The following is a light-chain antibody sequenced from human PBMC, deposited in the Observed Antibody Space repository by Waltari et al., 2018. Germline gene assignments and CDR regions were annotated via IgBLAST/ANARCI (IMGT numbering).Light chain of an antibody. V-gene: IGKV1-5*01. CDR3: QQYDSFSYT. CDR2: DAS. Sequence: DIQMTQSPSTLSASVGDRVTITCRVSQTISSWLAWYQQKAGKAPKLLIYDASTLESGVPSRFSGSGSGTEFTLTISSLHPDDFATYYCQQYDSFSYTFGQGTKLEIK. CDR1: QTISSW. J-gene: IGKJ2*01.